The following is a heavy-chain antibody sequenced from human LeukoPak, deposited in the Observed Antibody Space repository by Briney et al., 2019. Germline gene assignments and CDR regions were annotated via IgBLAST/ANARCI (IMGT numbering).Heavy chain of an antibody. D-gene: IGHD6-19*01. Sequence: PSETLSLTCTVSGGSISHYFWSWIRQPPGKALEWIGYIYYSRSTNYNPSLKSRVTISVDTSKNQFSLKLSSVTAADTAVYYCAKTVAGYWYFDLWGRGTLVTVSS. J-gene: IGHJ2*01. CDR3: AKTVAGYWYFDL. CDR1: GGSISHYF. V-gene: IGHV4-59*08. CDR2: IYYSRST.